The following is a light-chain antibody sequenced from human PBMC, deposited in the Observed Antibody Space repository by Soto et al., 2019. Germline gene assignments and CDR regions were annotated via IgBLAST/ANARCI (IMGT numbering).Light chain of an antibody. CDR1: QPVSANY. CDR2: GAS. Sequence: VVLTQSPATLSLSPGERDTLSCRANQPVSANYLAWYQQKPGQAPRLLIYGASSRATGIPDRFSGSGSGRDFTLTISRLEPEDFAVFYCHQYGSSPFPFGPGTKVDLK. V-gene: IGKV3-20*01. J-gene: IGKJ3*01. CDR3: HQYGSSPFP.